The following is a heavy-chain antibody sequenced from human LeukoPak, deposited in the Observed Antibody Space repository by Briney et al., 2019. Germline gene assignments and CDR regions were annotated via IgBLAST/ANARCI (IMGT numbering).Heavy chain of an antibody. Sequence: SQTLSLTCTVSGGSLSSSTYHWGWIRQPPGTGLEWIGSIYYSGSTYYTPSLKSRVTRSVDTSKNQFSLKMSSVTAAETVVYYCAANYYGSGSYSNGFDYWGQGTLGTVSS. CDR3: AANYYGSGSYSNGFDY. CDR2: IYYSGST. CDR1: GGSLSSSTYH. V-gene: IGHV4-39*01. D-gene: IGHD3-10*01. J-gene: IGHJ4*02.